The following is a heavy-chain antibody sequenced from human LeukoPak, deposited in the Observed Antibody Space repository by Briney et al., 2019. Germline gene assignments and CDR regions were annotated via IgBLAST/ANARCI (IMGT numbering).Heavy chain of an antibody. CDR1: GFTLSNAW. Sequence: GGSLRLSCASSGFTLSNAWMSWVREAPGKGVEWVSSISNSSSYIYYADSVKSRFTISRDNAKNSLYLQMNSLRAEDTAVYYCARGYSSGWFDYWGQGALGSVSS. D-gene: IGHD6-19*01. CDR3: ARGYSSGWFDY. J-gene: IGHJ4*02. V-gene: IGHV3-21*01. CDR2: ISNSSSYI.